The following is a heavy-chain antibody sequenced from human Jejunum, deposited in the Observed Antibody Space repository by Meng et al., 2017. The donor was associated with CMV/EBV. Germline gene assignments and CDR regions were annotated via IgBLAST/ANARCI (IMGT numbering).Heavy chain of an antibody. Sequence: SGFTFSTYEMNWVRQAPGKGLEWISYISSSSSAIEYADSVKGRFTSSRDNAKSSMYLQMNSLRDEDTAVYYCARDFWDTDYTGYWGQGTLVTVSS. V-gene: IGHV3-48*03. CDR2: ISSSSSAI. CDR1: GFTFSTYE. CDR3: ARDFWDTDYTGY. J-gene: IGHJ4*02. D-gene: IGHD3-16*01.